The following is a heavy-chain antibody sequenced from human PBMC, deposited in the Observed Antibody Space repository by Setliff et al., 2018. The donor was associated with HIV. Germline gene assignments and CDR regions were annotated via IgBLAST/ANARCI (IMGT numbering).Heavy chain of an antibody. D-gene: IGHD5-18*01. CDR1: GRSFSGYY. V-gene: IGHV3-21*01. J-gene: IGHJ4*02. Sequence: ETLSLTCAVYGRSFSGYYWNWVRQAPGKGLEWVSSISSSSYYIYYADSVKGRFTISRDNAKNSLFLQMNSLRAEDTAVYYCASIELAAMVPVDYWGQGTLVTV. CDR3: ASIELAAMVPVDY. CDR2: ISSSSYYI.